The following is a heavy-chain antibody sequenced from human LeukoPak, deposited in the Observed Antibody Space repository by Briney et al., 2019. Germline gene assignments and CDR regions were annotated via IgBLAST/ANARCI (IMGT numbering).Heavy chain of an antibody. CDR1: GFTFNRNA. CDR3: VRRGDASSGWGDHDF. J-gene: IGHJ4*02. CDR2: IGGSGDKT. V-gene: IGHV3-23*01. Sequence: QAGGSLTLSCAASGFTFNRNAISWVRQAPGKGLEWVSTIGGSGDKTFYADSVKGRFTISRDNSKNMVHLQMNSLTGEDTALYYCVRRGDASSGWGDHDFWGQGALVTVSS. D-gene: IGHD6-19*01.